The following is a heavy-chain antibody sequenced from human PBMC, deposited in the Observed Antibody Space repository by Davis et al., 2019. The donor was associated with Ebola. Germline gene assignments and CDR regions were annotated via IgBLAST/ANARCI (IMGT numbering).Heavy chain of an antibody. CDR2: INPSGGST. J-gene: IGHJ4*02. CDR1: GYTFTSYY. Sequence: AASVKVSCKASGYTFTSYYMHWVRQAPGQGLEWMGIINPSGGSTSYAQKFQGRVTMTRDTSTSTAYMELRSLRSDDTAVYYCARDEWELLSGFYGYWGQGTLVTVSS. CDR3: ARDEWELLSGFYGY. D-gene: IGHD1-26*01. V-gene: IGHV1-46*01.